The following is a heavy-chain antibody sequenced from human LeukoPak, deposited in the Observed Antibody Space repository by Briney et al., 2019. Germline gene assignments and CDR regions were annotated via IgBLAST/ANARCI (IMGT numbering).Heavy chain of an antibody. CDR2: ISYDGSNK. CDR1: GFSFSSHT. CDR3: ARREGGTTLDY. D-gene: IGHD1-26*01. J-gene: IGHJ4*02. Sequence: SGRSLSLSCAASGFSFSSHTMHWVRQAPGMGLEWVAVISYDGSNKYYVDSVKGRFTISRDNSKNTLYLQMNSLRTEDTAVYYCARREGGTTLDYWGQGTLVTVSS. V-gene: IGHV3-30*04.